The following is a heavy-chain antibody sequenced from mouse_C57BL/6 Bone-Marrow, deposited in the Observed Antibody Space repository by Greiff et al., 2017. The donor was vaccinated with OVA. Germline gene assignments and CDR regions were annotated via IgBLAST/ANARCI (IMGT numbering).Heavy chain of an antibody. CDR2: IYPGSGST. CDR1: GYTFTSYW. Sequence: QVQLQQPGAELVKPGASVKMSCKASGYTFTSYWITWVKQRPGQGLEWIGDIYPGSGSTNYNEKFKSKATLTVDTSSSTAYMQLSSLTSEDSAVYYCAILTTVVATRYFDVWGTGTTVTVSS. J-gene: IGHJ1*03. V-gene: IGHV1-55*01. D-gene: IGHD1-1*01. CDR3: AILTTVVATRYFDV.